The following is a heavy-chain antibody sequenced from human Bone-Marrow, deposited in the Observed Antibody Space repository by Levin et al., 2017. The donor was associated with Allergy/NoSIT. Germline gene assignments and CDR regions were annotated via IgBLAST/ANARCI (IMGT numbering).Heavy chain of an antibody. CDR2: ISDDGSTK. CDR3: ARQYL. V-gene: IGHV3-30-3*01. D-gene: IGHD2-2*02. Sequence: GESLKISCAVSGYTFSDYAMHWVRQAPGKGLEWVAVISDDGSTKYYAESVKGRFTISRDNSKSTLFLQMNGLRGDDTASYYCARQYLWGQVTQVTVSS. CDR1: GYTFSDYA. J-gene: IGHJ4*02.